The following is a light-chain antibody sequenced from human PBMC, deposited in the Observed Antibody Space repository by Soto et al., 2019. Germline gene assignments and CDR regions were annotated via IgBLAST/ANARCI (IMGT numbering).Light chain of an antibody. J-gene: IGLJ3*02. Sequence: QSALTQPPSASGSPGQSVAVSCTGTSSDVGAYNYVSWYQQHAGKAPKLVIDEVTKRPSGVPDRFSGSKSANTASLTVSGLQAEDEADYYCSSFASSNTWVFGGGTKLTVL. CDR3: SSFASSNTWV. CDR1: SSDVGAYNY. CDR2: EVT. V-gene: IGLV2-8*01.